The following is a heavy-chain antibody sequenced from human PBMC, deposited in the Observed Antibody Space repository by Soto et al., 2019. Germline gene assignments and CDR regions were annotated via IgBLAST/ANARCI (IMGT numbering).Heavy chain of an antibody. J-gene: IGHJ4*02. CDR1: GYTFTSYG. CDR3: ARDVWDDSSGYSQPYYFDY. CDR2: ISAYNGNT. Sequence: ASVKVSCKASGYTFTSYGISWVRQAPGQGLEWMGWISAYNGNTNYAQKLQGRVTMTTDTSTSTAYMELRSLRSDDTAVYYCARDVWDDSSGYSQPYYFDYWGQGTLVTVSS. D-gene: IGHD3-22*01. V-gene: IGHV1-18*01.